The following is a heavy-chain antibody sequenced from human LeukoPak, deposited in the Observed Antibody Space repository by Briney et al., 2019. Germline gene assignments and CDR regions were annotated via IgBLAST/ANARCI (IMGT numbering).Heavy chain of an antibody. Sequence: GGSLRLSCAASGFTFSTHAMTWVRQAPGKGLEWVSSIATGFDTYSADSVKGRFAISRGNSKNTLYLQMNNLRADDTALYYCARFPGFGSGTYRLDYWGQGTLVTVSS. CDR1: GFTFSTHA. V-gene: IGHV3-23*01. J-gene: IGHJ4*02. CDR3: ARFPGFGSGTYRLDY. CDR2: IATGFDT. D-gene: IGHD3-10*01.